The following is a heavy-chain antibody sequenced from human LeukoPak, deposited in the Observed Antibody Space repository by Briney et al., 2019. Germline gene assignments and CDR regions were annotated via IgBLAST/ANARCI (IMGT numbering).Heavy chain of an antibody. CDR3: ARGVLSSITIFGVLPMDV. D-gene: IGHD3-3*01. J-gene: IGHJ6*03. CDR2: ISAYNGNT. Sequence: ASVKVSCKASGYTFTSYGISWVRQAPGQGLEWMGWISAYNGNTNYAQKLQGRVTMTTDTSTSTAYMELRSLRSDDTAVYYCARGVLSSITIFGVLPMDVWGKGTTVTVSS. CDR1: GYTFTSYG. V-gene: IGHV1-18*01.